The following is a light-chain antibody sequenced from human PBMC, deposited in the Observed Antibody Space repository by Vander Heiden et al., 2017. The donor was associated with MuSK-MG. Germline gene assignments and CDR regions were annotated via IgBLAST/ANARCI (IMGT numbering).Light chain of an antibody. CDR2: GAS. Sequence: IVLTQSPVTLSLSPGERATLSCRASQSVSSSFLAWHQQTPGQAPRLLIYGASSRATGIPDRFSGTGSGTDFTLTISGLEPEDFAVYYCQQDARSPRTFGQGTKVEVK. CDR1: QSVSSSF. J-gene: IGKJ1*01. CDR3: QQDARSPRT. V-gene: IGKV3-20*01.